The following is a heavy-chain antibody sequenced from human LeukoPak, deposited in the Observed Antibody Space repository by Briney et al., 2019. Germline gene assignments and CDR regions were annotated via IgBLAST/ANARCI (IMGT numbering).Heavy chain of an antibody. CDR2: IYYSGST. J-gene: IGHJ5*02. D-gene: IGHD2-2*01. Sequence: SETLSLTCTVSGGSISSYYWSWIRQPPGKGLEWIGSIYYSGSTYYNPSLKSRVTISVDTSKNQFSLKLSSVTAADTALYYCAIHYTEDIVVGPAASPETRNNWFDPWGQGTLVTVSS. CDR1: GGSISSYY. CDR3: AIHYTEDIVVGPAASPETRNNWFDP. V-gene: IGHV4-59*05.